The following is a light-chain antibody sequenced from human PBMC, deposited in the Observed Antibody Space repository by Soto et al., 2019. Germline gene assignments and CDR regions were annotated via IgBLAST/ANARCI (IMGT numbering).Light chain of an antibody. CDR1: QSVSSSH. J-gene: IGKJ5*01. CDR2: AAS. Sequence: EIVLTQSPGTLSLSPGERATLSCRASQSVSSSHLAWSQQKPGRAPRLLIYAASSRATGIPDRFSGSGSGTDFTLTISRLEPEDFAVYYCQQYDTSPITFGQGTRLEIQ. V-gene: IGKV3-20*01. CDR3: QQYDTSPIT.